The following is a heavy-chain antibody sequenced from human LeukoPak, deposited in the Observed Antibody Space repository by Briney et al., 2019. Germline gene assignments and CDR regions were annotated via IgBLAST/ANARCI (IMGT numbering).Heavy chain of an antibody. J-gene: IGHJ4*02. CDR1: GLTFSSYT. CDR2: ISSGNSYI. Sequence: PGGSLRLSCAASGLTFSSYTMNWVRQAPGQGLEWVSSISSGNSYIYYADSVKGRFTISRDNAKSSLYLQMNSLRPEDTAVYYCAKVATSSHPFDFWGQGTLVTVSS. V-gene: IGHV3-21*01. CDR3: AKVATSSHPFDF.